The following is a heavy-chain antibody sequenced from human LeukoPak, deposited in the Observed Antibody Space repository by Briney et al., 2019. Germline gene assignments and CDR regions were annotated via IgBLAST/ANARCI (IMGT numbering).Heavy chain of an antibody. D-gene: IGHD1-1*01. V-gene: IGHV3-23*01. CDR3: AKVSWSPGTDV. J-gene: IGHJ6*02. CDR2: ISGSGGST. Sequence: GGSLRLSCAASGFSFSSFDMSWVRQAPGEGLEWVSGISGSGGSTYYTDSVKGRFTISRDNSKNTLYLQMNSLRAKDTAVYYCAKVSWSPGTDVWGQGTTVTVSS. CDR1: GFSFSSFD.